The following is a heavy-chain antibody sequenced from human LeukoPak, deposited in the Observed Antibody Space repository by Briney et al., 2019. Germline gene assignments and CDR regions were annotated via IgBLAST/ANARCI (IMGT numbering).Heavy chain of an antibody. CDR1: GFTFSTYS. Sequence: GGSLRLSCAASGFTFSTYSMNWVRQAPGKGLEWVSSISSSSSYRYYADSVKGRFTIARDNAKNSLYLQMNSLRAGDTAVYYCARYCWDDAFDIWGQGTMVTVSS. CDR2: ISSSSSYR. V-gene: IGHV3-21*01. CDR3: ARYCWDDAFDI. J-gene: IGHJ3*02. D-gene: IGHD2-8*02.